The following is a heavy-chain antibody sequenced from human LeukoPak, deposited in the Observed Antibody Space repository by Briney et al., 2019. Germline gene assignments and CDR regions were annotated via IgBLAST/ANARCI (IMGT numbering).Heavy chain of an antibody. CDR1: GFTFSSYW. D-gene: IGHD1-26*01. CDR2: IKEDGSET. V-gene: IGHV3-7*03. Sequence: GGSLRLSCAASGFTFSSYWMSWVRQAPGKGLEWVANIKEDGSETHYVDSVKGRFTISRDNAKNSLYLQMNNLRAEDTAVYYCARIMLSWREFDCWGQGTLVTVSS. J-gene: IGHJ4*02. CDR3: ARIMLSWREFDC.